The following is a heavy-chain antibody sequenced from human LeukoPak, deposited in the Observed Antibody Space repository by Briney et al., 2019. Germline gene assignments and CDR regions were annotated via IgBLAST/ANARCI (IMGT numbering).Heavy chain of an antibody. CDR2: IYPDDSET. CDR1: GYRFNNFW. J-gene: IGHJ4*02. V-gene: IGHV5-51*01. CDR3: ARGAYYYDRSFDY. Sequence: GESLKISCKGSGYRFNNFWIGWVRQMPGKGLEWMGIIYPDDSETKYSPSFQGQVTISVDKSITTAYLQWNSLRTSDTAMYYCARGAYYYDRSFDYWGQGTLVTVSS. D-gene: IGHD3-22*01.